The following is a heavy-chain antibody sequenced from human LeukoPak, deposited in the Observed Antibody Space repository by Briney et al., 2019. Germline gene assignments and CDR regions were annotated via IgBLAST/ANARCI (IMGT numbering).Heavy chain of an antibody. D-gene: IGHD6-13*01. V-gene: IGHV3-23*01. CDR2: ISGSGGST. J-gene: IGHJ4*02. CDR1: GFTFSSYA. CDR3: AKAYSSSWYEVFDY. Sequence: GGSLRLSCAASGFTFSSYAMGWVRQAPGKGLEWVSGISGSGGSTYYADSVKGRFTISRDNSKNTLYLQMNSLRAEDTAVYYCAKAYSSSWYEVFDYWGQGTLVTVSS.